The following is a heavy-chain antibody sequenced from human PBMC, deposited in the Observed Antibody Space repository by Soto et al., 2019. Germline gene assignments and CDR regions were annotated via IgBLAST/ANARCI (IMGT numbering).Heavy chain of an antibody. J-gene: IGHJ5*02. D-gene: IGHD2-8*01. CDR1: CCSIISQNL. V-gene: IGHV4-4*01. CDR2: IFHTGSV. CDR3: AREQICNVVKCSNWFDN. Sequence: AETLSLTCGVSCCSIISQNLCIWARHFPGKGLEWIGVIFHTGSVNYNPSLKSRVTLSLDKSKNQFPLKLTSVTAADTAVYFCAREQICNVVKCSNWFDNWGQGTLVTVS.